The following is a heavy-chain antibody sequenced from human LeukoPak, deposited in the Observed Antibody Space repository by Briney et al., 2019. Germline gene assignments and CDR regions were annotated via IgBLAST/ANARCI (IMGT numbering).Heavy chain of an antibody. J-gene: IGHJ6*03. V-gene: IGHV1-2*02. CDR1: GYTFTGYY. Sequence: ASVKVSLKASGYTFTGYYMHWVRQAPGQGLEWMGWINPNSGGTTNAQNFHGRVTILMDMSPSTVYMELSRLRTEDAAVYYGARGRGEYGVGYYYMDVWGKGTTVTVSS. CDR3: ARGRGEYGVGYYYMDV. CDR2: INPNSGGT. D-gene: IGHD4-17*01.